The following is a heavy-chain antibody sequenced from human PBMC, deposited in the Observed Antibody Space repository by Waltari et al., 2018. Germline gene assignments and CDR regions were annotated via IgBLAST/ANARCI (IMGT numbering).Heavy chain of an antibody. Sequence: QVQLVESGGGVVQPGRSLRLSCAASGFTFSSYGMHWVRQAPGQGLEWVAVIWYDGSNKYYADSVKGRFTISRDNSKNTLYLQMNSLRAEDTAMYYCAKGHFWSGYYYYYYMDVWGKGTTVTVSS. J-gene: IGHJ6*03. CDR2: IWYDGSNK. D-gene: IGHD3-3*02. CDR1: GFTFSSYG. V-gene: IGHV3-30*18. CDR3: AKGHFWSGYYYYYYMDV.